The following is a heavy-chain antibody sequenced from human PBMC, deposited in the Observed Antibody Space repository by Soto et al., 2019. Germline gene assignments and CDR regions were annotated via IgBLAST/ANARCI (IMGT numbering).Heavy chain of an antibody. J-gene: IGHJ4*02. V-gene: IGHV1-69*01. CDR1: GGTFSSYA. CDR2: IIPIFGTA. CDR3: AGVVTRNYYFDY. Sequence: QVQLVQSGAEVKKPGSSVKVSCKASGGTFSSYAISWVRQAPGQGLEWMGGIIPIFGTANYAQKFQGRVTITAHASTSTAYMELSSLRYEDTAVYYCAGVVTRNYYFDYWGQGTLVTVSS. D-gene: IGHD5-18*01.